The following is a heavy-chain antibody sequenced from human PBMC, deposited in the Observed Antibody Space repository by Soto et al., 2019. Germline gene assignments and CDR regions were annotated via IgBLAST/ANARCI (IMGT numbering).Heavy chain of an antibody. CDR3: MTWVVLPLLGGGDY. CDR1: GFTFSNAW. CDR2: IKGKTDGGTT. Sequence: EVPLVESGGALVKPGGSLRLSCAASGFTFSNAWMHWVRQAPGKGLEWVARIKGKTDGGTTTYAAPVKGRFTISRXDXXNTLYLEMISLKTEDTAVYYCMTWVVLPLLGGGDYWGQGTLVTVSS. J-gene: IGHJ4*02. V-gene: IGHV3-15*07. D-gene: IGHD6-19*01.